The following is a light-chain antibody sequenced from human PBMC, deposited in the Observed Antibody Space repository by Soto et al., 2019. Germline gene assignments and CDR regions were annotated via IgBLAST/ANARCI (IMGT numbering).Light chain of an antibody. Sequence: DIQVTQSPSSLSASVGDRVTITCRASQSIRTYLNWYQQKQGKAPKLLISAASSLQSVVPSRYSGSGSGTYFSLTINRLQPEDFATYYCHHSYTPPFTFGGGTMVEIK. V-gene: IGKV1-39*01. CDR2: AAS. CDR1: QSIRTY. J-gene: IGKJ4*01. CDR3: HHSYTPPFT.